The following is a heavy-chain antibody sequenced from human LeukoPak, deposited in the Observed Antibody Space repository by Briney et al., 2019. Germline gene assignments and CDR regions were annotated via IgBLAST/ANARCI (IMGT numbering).Heavy chain of an antibody. Sequence: GGSLRLSCAASGFTFSSYWMSWVRQAPGKGLEWVANIKQDGSEKYYVDSVKGRFTISRDNAKNSLYLQMNSLRAEDTAVYYCARAYYGSGSYYPYYYMDVWGKGTTVTISS. D-gene: IGHD3-10*01. CDR2: IKQDGSEK. J-gene: IGHJ6*03. CDR1: GFTFSSYW. V-gene: IGHV3-7*01. CDR3: ARAYYGSGSYYPYYYMDV.